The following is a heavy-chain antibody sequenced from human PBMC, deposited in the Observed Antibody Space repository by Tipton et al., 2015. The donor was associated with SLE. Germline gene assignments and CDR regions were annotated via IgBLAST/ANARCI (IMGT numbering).Heavy chain of an antibody. J-gene: IGHJ4*02. CDR1: GFTFSRYN. CDR2: ISYDEGNK. V-gene: IGHV3-30*04. Sequence: SLRLSCAASGFTFSRYNMNWVRQAPGKGLDWVAVISYDEGNKAYADSVKGRVTISKDNSKNTLSLQMNSLRTEDTAVYYCARNRGFRYGVFDYWGLGTLVTVSS. D-gene: IGHD5-18*01. CDR3: ARNRGFRYGVFDY.